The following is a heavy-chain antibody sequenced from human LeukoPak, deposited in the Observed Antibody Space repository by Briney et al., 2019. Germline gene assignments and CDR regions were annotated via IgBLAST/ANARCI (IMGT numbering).Heavy chain of an antibody. J-gene: IGHJ5*02. CDR3: VRQGPTIFGVGSFDP. CDR2: IFSTGST. Sequence: SETLSLTCTVSDGSINGHYWSWIRQPPGKGLEWIAYIFSTGSTSYNPSLKSRVTISLDTSKNQFSLKLRSVTAEDTAVYYCVRQGPTIFGVGSFDPWGRGTLVTVSS. V-gene: IGHV4-4*09. D-gene: IGHD3-3*01. CDR1: DGSINGHY.